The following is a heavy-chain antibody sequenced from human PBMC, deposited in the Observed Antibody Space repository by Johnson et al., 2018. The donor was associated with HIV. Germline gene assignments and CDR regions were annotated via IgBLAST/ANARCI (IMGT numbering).Heavy chain of an antibody. Sequence: VQLVESGGGVVQPGRSLRLSCAASGFTFDDHGMNWVRQAPGKGLEWVSGINWNGGSTGYADSVKGRVTIARDNARKSLYLQMNSLRAEDTAVYYCARDQAIFGVVLASDAFDIWGQGTMVTVSS. CDR3: ARDQAIFGVVLASDAFDI. D-gene: IGHD3-3*01. J-gene: IGHJ3*02. V-gene: IGHV3-20*04. CDR1: GFTFDDHG. CDR2: INWNGGST.